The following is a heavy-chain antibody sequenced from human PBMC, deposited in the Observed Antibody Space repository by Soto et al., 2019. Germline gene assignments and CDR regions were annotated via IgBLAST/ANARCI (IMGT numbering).Heavy chain of an antibody. V-gene: IGHV3-7*01. CDR3: ARVDSSLVHFGMDV. CDR1: GFTFSSYW. J-gene: IGHJ6*02. Sequence: GGSLRLSCATSGFTFSSYWMSWVRQAPGKGLEWVANIKQDGSEKYYVDSVKGRFTISRDNAEKSLYLQMNSLRDEETAVYFCARVDSSLVHFGMDVWGQGTTVTVSS. D-gene: IGHD2-2*03. CDR2: IKQDGSEK.